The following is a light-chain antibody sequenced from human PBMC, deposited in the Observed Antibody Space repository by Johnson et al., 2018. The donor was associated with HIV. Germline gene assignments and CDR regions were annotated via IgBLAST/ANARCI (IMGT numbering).Light chain of an antibody. CDR1: NSNIGNNY. CDR3: GTWDSSLSAGFYV. Sequence: QSVLTQPPSVSVAAGQKVTISCSGSNSNIGNNYVSWYQHFPETAPKLLIYDNNKRPSGIPDRLSGSKSGTSATLGITGLQTGDEADYYCGTWDSSLSAGFYVFGTGTKVTVL. J-gene: IGLJ1*01. CDR2: DNN. V-gene: IGLV1-51*01.